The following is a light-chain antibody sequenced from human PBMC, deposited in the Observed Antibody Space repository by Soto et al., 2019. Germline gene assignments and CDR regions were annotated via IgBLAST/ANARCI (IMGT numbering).Light chain of an antibody. J-gene: IGKJ5*01. V-gene: IGKV1-12*01. CDR3: QHADSFPLIT. Sequence: DIQMTQSPSSVSASVGDRVTITCRSSEDISTWLAWYQQKPGKAPKLLIYAASSLQSGVPSRFSGSGSATDFTLTISSLQPEDFATYYCQHADSFPLITFGQGTRLYIK. CDR2: AAS. CDR1: EDISTW.